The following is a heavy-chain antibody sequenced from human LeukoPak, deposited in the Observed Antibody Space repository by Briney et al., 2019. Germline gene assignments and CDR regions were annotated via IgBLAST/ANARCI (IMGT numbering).Heavy chain of an antibody. CDR2: ISGDGSST. CDR3: ARTRLNAFDI. V-gene: IGHV3-74*01. CDR1: GFTFSSYW. J-gene: IGHJ3*02. D-gene: IGHD2-8*01. Sequence: GGSLRLSCAASGFTFSSYWMHWVRQAPGKGLVLVSRISGDGSSTIYEDSVKGRFTISRDNAKNTLYLQMNSLRAEDTAVYYCARTRLNAFDIWGQGEMVTVSS.